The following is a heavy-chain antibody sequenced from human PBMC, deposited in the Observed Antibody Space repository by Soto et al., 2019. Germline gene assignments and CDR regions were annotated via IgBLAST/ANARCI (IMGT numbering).Heavy chain of an antibody. CDR1: GGSISSSSYY. D-gene: IGHD3-3*01. CDR3: AGTYYDFWSGYSSSYWFDP. V-gene: IGHV4-39*01. CDR2: IYYSGST. J-gene: IGHJ5*02. Sequence: SETLSLTCTVSGGSISSSSYYWGWIRQPPGKGLEWIGSIYYSGSTYYNPSLKSRVTISVDTSKNQFSLKLSSVTAADTAVYYCAGTYYDFWSGYSSSYWFDPWGQGTLVTVSS.